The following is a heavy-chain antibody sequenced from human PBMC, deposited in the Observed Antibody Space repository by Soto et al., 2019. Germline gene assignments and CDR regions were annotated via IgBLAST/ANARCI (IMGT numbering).Heavy chain of an antibody. CDR3: ARGTMVRGTLDPGISGPLDY. CDR1: GFTVSSYD. J-gene: IGHJ4*02. V-gene: IGHV3-13*01. CDR2: LGAGGDT. D-gene: IGHD3-10*01. Sequence: EVQLVESGGGLVQPGGSLRLACAASGFTVSSYDMHWVRQVTGKGLEWVSTLGAGGDTYFPDSVKGRFTISRENAKNSFYLQMNSLRAGDTAVYYCARGTMVRGTLDPGISGPLDYWGQGTLVAVSS.